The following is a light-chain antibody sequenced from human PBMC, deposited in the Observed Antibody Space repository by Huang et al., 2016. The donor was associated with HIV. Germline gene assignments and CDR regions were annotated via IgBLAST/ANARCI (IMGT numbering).Light chain of an antibody. CDR1: QSVSNK. CDR2: DAS. J-gene: IGKJ2*03. V-gene: IGKV3-15*01. Sequence: IVMTQSPATMSVSPGQRVTLSCRASQSVSNKVAWYQQKPGQAPRLLIYDASKRAINTPVRFSGSGSGTEFTLTINSLQSEDFAVYHCQQYNNWPRESFGQGTKLEIK. CDR3: QQYNNWPRES.